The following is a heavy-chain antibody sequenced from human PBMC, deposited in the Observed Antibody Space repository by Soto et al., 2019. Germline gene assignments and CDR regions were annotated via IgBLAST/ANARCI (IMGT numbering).Heavy chain of an antibody. CDR1: GNTFTSYG. Sequence: ASVKVSCKASGNTFTSYGISWVRQAPGQGLEWMGWISAYNGNTNYAQKLQGRVTMTTDTSTSTAYMELRSLRSDDTAVYYCARGALGTDYYYYGMDVWGQGTTVTVSS. CDR2: ISAYNGNT. V-gene: IGHV1-18*01. J-gene: IGHJ6*02. CDR3: ARGALGTDYYYYGMDV.